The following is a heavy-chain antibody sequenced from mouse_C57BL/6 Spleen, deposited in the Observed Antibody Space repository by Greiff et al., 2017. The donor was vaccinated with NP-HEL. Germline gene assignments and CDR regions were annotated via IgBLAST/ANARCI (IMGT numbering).Heavy chain of an antibody. CDR3: ARRRSGSFDY. D-gene: IGHD1-1*02. CDR2: ISSGSSTI. CDR1: GFTFSDYG. J-gene: IGHJ2*01. Sequence: EVKLMESGGGLVKPGGSLKLSCAASGFTFSDYGMHWVRQAPEMGLEWVAYISSGSSTIYYADTVKGRFTISRDNAKNTLFLQMTSLRSEDTAMYYCARRRSGSFDYWGQGTTLTVSS. V-gene: IGHV5-17*01.